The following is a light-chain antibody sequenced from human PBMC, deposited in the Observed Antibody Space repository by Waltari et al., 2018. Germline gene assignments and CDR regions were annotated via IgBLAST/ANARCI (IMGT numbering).Light chain of an antibody. CDR1: SGAVSTPFY. Sequence: QTVVTQEPSFSVSPGGTVTLPSCLRSGAVSTPFYPIWYQQTPVQPPGTLIYSTNTRSSGVPDRFSGSILGNKADLTITGAQADDESYYYCVLYMGSGIWVFGGGTKLTVL. CDR3: VLYMGSGIWV. J-gene: IGLJ3*02. V-gene: IGLV8-61*01. CDR2: STN.